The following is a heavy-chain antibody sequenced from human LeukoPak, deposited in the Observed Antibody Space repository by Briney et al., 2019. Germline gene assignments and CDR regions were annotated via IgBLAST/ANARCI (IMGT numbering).Heavy chain of an antibody. CDR1: GYSFNYW. CDR3: ARQDGAAKYYFDH. CDR2: IFPGDSDT. V-gene: IGHV5-51*01. D-gene: IGHD5-24*01. J-gene: IGHJ4*02. Sequence: GESLKISCKASGYSFNYWIAWVRQLPGKGLEWMGIIFPGDSDTRYSPSFQGQVTISVDKSITTAYLQWSSLKASDTAIYYCARQDGAAKYYFDHWGRGTLVTVSP.